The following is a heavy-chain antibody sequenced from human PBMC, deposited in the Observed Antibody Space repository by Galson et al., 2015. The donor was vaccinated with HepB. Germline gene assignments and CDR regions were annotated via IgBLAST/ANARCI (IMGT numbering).Heavy chain of an antibody. CDR1: GFTFSSYA. V-gene: IGHV3-30-3*01. Sequence: SLRLSCAASGFTFSSYAMHWVRQAPGKGLEWVAVISYDGSNKYYADSVKGRFTISRDNSKNTLYLQMNSLRAEDTAVYYCARGADITMIVGHIDYWGQGTLVTVSS. J-gene: IGHJ4*02. CDR3: ARGADITMIVGHIDY. D-gene: IGHD3-22*01. CDR2: ISYDGSNK.